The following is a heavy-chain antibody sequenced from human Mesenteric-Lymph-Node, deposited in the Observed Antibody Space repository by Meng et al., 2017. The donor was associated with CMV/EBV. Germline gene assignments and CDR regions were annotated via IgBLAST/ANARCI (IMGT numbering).Heavy chain of an antibody. CDR3: ARHQRWLKSEGGFNY. CDR1: GGSFSGYH. CDR2: INHSGST. Sequence: HVQRKEWGAGLLKPSETLSLTCAVYGGSFSGYHWSWIRQPPGKGLEWIGEINHSGSTNYNPSLKSRVTISVDTSKNQFSLKLSSVTAADTAVYYCARHQRWLKSEGGFNYWGQGTLVTVSS. V-gene: IGHV4-34*01. J-gene: IGHJ4*02. D-gene: IGHD4-23*01.